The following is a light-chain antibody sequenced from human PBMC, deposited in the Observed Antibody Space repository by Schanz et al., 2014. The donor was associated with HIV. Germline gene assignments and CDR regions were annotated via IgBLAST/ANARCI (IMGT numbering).Light chain of an antibody. CDR2: EDT. V-gene: IGLV2-23*01. Sequence: QSALTQPASVSGSPGQSITISCTGSSSDVGSYNLVSWYQQHPGKAPKLIIYEDTKRPSGVSDRFSGSKSGNTASLTISGLQPEDEADYYCATWDDSLTGFVFGSGTKLTVL. CDR1: SSDVGSYNL. J-gene: IGLJ1*01. CDR3: ATWDDSLTGFV.